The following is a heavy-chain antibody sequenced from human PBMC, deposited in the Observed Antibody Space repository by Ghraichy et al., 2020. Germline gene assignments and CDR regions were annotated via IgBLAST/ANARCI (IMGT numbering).Heavy chain of an antibody. D-gene: IGHD6-13*01. Sequence: SETPSLTCTVSGGSISSSSYYWGWIRQPPGKGLEWIGSIYYSGSTYYNPSLKSRVTISVDTSKNQFSLKLSSVTAADTAVYYCARQSGIAAAGYDYWGQGTLVTVSS. J-gene: IGHJ4*02. CDR1: GGSISSSSYY. CDR2: IYYSGST. CDR3: ARQSGIAAAGYDY. V-gene: IGHV4-39*01.